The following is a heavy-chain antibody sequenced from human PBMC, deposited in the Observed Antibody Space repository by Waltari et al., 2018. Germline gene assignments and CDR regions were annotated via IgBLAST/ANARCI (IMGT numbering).Heavy chain of an antibody. D-gene: IGHD6-19*01. V-gene: IGHV3-30*19. J-gene: IGHJ3*02. CDR3: ARRSSMGVFRALDI. CDR2: ISGDGTTD. CDR1: GFTFSWCR. Sequence: QVHLVESGGGVVQPGRSLRLSCAASGFTFSWCRLNWVRQAPGKGLEWVAFISGDGTTDHYADSVKGRFTISRDNSKNTLFLQMNSLKAEDTAIYYCARRSSMGVFRALDIWGQGTMVSVSS.